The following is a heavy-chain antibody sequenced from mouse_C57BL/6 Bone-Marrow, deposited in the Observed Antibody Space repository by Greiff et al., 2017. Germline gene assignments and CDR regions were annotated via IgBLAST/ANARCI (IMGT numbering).Heavy chain of an antibody. V-gene: IGHV8-8*01. J-gene: IGHJ2*01. Sequence: LKVSGPGILQPSQSLSLTCSFSGFSLSTFGMGVGWIRQPTGKGLEWLAHSWWDDDKYYNPALKSRLTNSTDTSKNQVFLKIANVDTADTATYDCARIEIDYYGSSFDYWGQGTTLTVSS. CDR1: GFSLSTFGMG. CDR3: ARIEIDYYGSSFDY. CDR2: SWWDDDK. D-gene: IGHD1-1*01.